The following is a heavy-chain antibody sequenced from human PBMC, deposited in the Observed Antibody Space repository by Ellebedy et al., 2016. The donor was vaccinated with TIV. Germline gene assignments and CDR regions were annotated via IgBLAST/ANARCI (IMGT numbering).Heavy chain of an antibody. J-gene: IGHJ6*02. CDR1: GYTFTSYG. V-gene: IGHV1-18*04. CDR2: ISAYNGNT. Sequence: ATSVKVSCKASGYTFTSYGISWVRQAPGQGLEWLGWISAYNGNTTYAQKFQGRASMTTDASTNTVHLELMRLNFDDTAVYYCGRELGMGRGAMDVWGQGTTVTVSS. D-gene: IGHD7-27*01. CDR3: GRELGMGRGAMDV.